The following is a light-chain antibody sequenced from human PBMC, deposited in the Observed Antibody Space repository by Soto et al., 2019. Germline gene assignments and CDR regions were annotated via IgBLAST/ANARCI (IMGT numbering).Light chain of an antibody. J-gene: IGKJ1*01. CDR3: QQYNNWPPWT. CDR1: QSVSSN. Sequence: EIVMTQSPATLSVSPGERVTLSCRASQSVSSNLAWYKQKVGQAPRLLIYGASTRATGIPARFSGSGSGTEFTLTISSLQSEDFAVYYCQQYNNWPPWTFGQGTKVEI. V-gene: IGKV3-15*01. CDR2: GAS.